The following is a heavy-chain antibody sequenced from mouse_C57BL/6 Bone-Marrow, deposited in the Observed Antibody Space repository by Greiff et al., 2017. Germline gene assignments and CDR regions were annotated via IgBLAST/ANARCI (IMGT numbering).Heavy chain of an antibody. CDR3: ARYPRGGLRRRGYFDV. CDR1: GYSITSDY. J-gene: IGHJ1*03. V-gene: IGHV3-8*01. CDR2: ISYSGST. Sequence: VQLKQSGPGLAKPSQTLSLTCSVTGYSITSDYWNWIRKFPGNKLEYMGYISYSGSTYYNPSLKSRISITRDTSKNQYYLQLNSVTTEDTATYYCARYPRGGLRRRGYFDVWGTGTTVTVSS. D-gene: IGHD2-4*01.